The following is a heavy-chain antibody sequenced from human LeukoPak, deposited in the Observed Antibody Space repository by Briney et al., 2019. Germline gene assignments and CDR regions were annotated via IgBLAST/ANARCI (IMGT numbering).Heavy chain of an antibody. D-gene: IGHD3-16*01. CDR1: GFTFSGYA. Sequence: GGSLRLSCAASGFTFSGYAMSWVRQAPGKGLEWVSSISDSGSSTYYADSVKGRFTISRDNSKNTLYLQMNSLRAEDTAVYYCATSIMITFGGVVYFDYWGQGTLVTVSS. J-gene: IGHJ4*02. CDR2: ISDSGSST. CDR3: ATSIMITFGGVVYFDY. V-gene: IGHV3-23*01.